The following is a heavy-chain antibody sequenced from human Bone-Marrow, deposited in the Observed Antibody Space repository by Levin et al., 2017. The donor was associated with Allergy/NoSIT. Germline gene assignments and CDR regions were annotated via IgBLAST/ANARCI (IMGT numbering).Heavy chain of an antibody. Sequence: GESLKISCTVSGFTFSSYAMHWVRQAPGKGLDWVAVISFDGRDKYYADSVKGRFTISRDNSKNTLHLQMKSLRTEDTAVYYCARSGFSIAASGGLDYWGQGTLVTVSS. CDR3: ARSGFSIAASGGLDY. J-gene: IGHJ4*02. D-gene: IGHD6-13*01. CDR2: ISFDGRDK. V-gene: IGHV3-30*04. CDR1: GFTFSSYA.